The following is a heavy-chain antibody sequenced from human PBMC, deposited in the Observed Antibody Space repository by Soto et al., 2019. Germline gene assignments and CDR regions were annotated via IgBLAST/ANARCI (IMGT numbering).Heavy chain of an antibody. CDR2: ISASGAST. CDR3: AKGDSSGDPRYFDY. V-gene: IGHV3-23*01. D-gene: IGHD3-22*01. J-gene: IGHJ4*02. Sequence: RWSLRLCCSASVFTFSSYAMSWFRQAPGKGLEWVSAISASGASTYYADTVKGRFTISRDNSKNTLYLQMNSLRAEDTAVYYCAKGDSSGDPRYFDYWGQGTLVTVSS. CDR1: VFTFSSYA.